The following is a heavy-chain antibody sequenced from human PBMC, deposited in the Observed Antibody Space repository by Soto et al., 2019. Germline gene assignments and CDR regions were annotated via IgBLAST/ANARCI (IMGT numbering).Heavy chain of an antibody. Sequence: PGGSLRLSCAASGFTFSSYAMHWVRHAPGKGLEWVAIISYDENIKDYADSVKGRFSISRDNSKNTLFVQMNSLRAEDTAMYYSARGRRITVTKSTLYYGMDVWGQGTTVTVSS. D-gene: IGHD4-17*01. CDR3: ARGRRITVTKSTLYYGMDV. CDR2: ISYDENIK. V-gene: IGHV3-30-3*01. CDR1: GFTFSSYA. J-gene: IGHJ6*02.